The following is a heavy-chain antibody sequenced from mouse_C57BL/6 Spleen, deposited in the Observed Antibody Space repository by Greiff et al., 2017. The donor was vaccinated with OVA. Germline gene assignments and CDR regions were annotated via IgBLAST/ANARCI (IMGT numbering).Heavy chain of an antibody. Sequence: QVQLQQPGAELVKPGASVKLSCKASGYTFTSYWMQWVKQRPGQGLEWIGEIDPSDSYTNYNQKFKGKATLTVDTSSSTAYMQLSSLTSEDSAVYYCARGNGPYAMGYWGQGTSVTVSS. V-gene: IGHV1-50*01. CDR1: GYTFTSYW. J-gene: IGHJ4*01. D-gene: IGHD1-1*01. CDR2: IDPSDSYT. CDR3: ARGNGPYAMGY.